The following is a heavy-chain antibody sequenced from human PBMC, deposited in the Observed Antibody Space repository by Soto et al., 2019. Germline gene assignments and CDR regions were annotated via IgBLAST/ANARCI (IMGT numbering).Heavy chain of an antibody. J-gene: IGHJ4*02. V-gene: IGHV1-18*01. CDR2: INAHSGNT. Sequence: QVQLVQSGAEVKKPGASVKVSCKASGYTFTSYGISWVRQATGQGLEWMGWINAHSGNTNYAQKIQGRVTMTTDTATSTAKTGLRSPRSDDTAVYSSARDSTAGDYWGQGTLVP. CDR3: ARDSTAGDY. CDR1: GYTFTSYG.